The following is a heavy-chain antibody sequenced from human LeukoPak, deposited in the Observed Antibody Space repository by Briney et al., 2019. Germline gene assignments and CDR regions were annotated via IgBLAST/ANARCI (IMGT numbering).Heavy chain of an antibody. CDR2: ISSSGSTI. CDR3: ARVGPWLRSPDY. D-gene: IGHD5-12*01. V-gene: IGHV3-48*04. J-gene: IGHJ4*02. Sequence: PGGSLRLSCAASGFTFSSYSMNWVRQAPGKGLEWVSYISSSGSTIYYADSVKGRFTISRDNAKNSLYLQMNSLRAEDTALYYCARVGPWLRSPDYWGQGTLVTVSS. CDR1: GFTFSSYS.